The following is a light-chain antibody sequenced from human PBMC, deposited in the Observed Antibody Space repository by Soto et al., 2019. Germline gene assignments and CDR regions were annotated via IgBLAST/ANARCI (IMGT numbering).Light chain of an antibody. CDR1: SSDVGGYNY. Sequence: QSALTQPPSASGSLGQSVTISCTGTSSDVGGYNYVSWHQQHPGKAPKLMIYEFTKRPSGVPDRFSGAKSGNTASLTVSGLQAEDEADYYCSSFAGGGNPVLFGGGTKLTVL. CDR2: EFT. CDR3: SSFAGGGNPVL. V-gene: IGLV2-8*01. J-gene: IGLJ2*01.